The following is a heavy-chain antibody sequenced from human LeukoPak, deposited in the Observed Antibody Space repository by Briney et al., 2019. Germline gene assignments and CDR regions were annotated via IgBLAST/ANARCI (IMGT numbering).Heavy chain of an antibody. CDR1: GFTLSSYW. D-gene: IGHD3-10*01. V-gene: IGHV3-7*01. Sequence: GGSLRLSCAASGFTLSSYWMSWVRQAPGKGLEWVANIKQDGSEKYYVDSVKGRFTISRDNAKNSLYLQMNSLRAEDTAVYYCARDWWFGELYPDYWGQGTLVTVSS. J-gene: IGHJ4*02. CDR3: ARDWWFGELYPDY. CDR2: IKQDGSEK.